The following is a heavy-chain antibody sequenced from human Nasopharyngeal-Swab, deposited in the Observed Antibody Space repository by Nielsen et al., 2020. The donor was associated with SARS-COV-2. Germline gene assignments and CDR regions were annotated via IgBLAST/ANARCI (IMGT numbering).Heavy chain of an antibody. Sequence: GESLKISCAASGFTFSSYSMNWVRQAPGKGLEWVSYISSSSSTIYYADSVKGRFTISRDNAKNSLYLQMNSLRDEDTALYYCAREPAARPPAPDYYYYYGMDVWGKGTTVTVSS. V-gene: IGHV3-48*02. CDR1: GFTFSSYS. D-gene: IGHD6-6*01. J-gene: IGHJ6*04. CDR3: AREPAARPPAPDYYYYYGMDV. CDR2: ISSSSSTI.